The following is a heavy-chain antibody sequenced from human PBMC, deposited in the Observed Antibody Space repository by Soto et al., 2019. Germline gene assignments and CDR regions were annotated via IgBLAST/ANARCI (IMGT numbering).Heavy chain of an antibody. CDR1: GFSLSTTGVA. J-gene: IGHJ4*02. V-gene: IGHV2-5*02. CDR2: VYWDDDK. Sequence: QITLKESGPTLVKPTQTLTLTCTFSGFSLSTTGVAVGWIRQPPGKALEWLALVYWDDDKRYSPSLKSRLTITKDTSKNQVVVTMPNMDPVDAATYYGALHLTAVGYFDYWGQGTLVTVSS. CDR3: ALHLTAVGYFDY. D-gene: IGHD4-17*01.